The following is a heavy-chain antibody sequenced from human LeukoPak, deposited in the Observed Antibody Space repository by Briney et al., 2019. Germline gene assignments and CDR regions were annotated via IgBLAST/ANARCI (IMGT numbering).Heavy chain of an antibody. CDR2: IYYSGTT. Sequence: SETLSLTCTVSGGSISSSPYYWGCIRQPPGKGRDWIGSIYYSGTTHYSPSLESRVTISVDTSKNQFSLKLASVTAADTAIYYCAKGAGGFSYYNWFDPWGQGTLVTVSS. J-gene: IGHJ5*02. CDR1: GGSISSSPYY. V-gene: IGHV4-39*07. CDR3: AKGAGGFSYYNWFDP. D-gene: IGHD5-18*01.